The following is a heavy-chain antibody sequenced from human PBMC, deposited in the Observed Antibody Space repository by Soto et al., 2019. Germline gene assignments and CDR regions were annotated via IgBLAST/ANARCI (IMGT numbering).Heavy chain of an antibody. J-gene: IGHJ3*02. CDR3: ARDGVDVSRTTVRHGALDI. D-gene: IGHD4-17*01. CDR2: FIPVFTTA. V-gene: IGHV1-69*01. Sequence: QVQLVQSGAEVKKPGSSVKVSCKASGGSFSTYGISWVRQAPGQGLEWMGGFIPVFTTAKYAQKFQGRVSITADESTETAYMELSSLRSEDTAVYFCARDGVDVSRTTVRHGALDIWGQGTVVTVAS. CDR1: GGSFSTYG.